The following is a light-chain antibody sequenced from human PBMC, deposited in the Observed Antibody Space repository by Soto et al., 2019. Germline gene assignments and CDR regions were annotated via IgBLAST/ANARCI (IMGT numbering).Light chain of an antibody. V-gene: IGLV2-14*01. Sequence: QSALTQPASVSGSPGQSITISCTGTSSDIGAYNYVSWYQQHPGKAPKLMISGVTNRPSGVSKRFSGSKSGNTASLTISGLQAEDEADYYCRSYTTSSTLGFGGGTKLTVL. CDR2: GVT. J-gene: IGLJ2*01. CDR3: RSYTTSSTLG. CDR1: SSDIGAYNY.